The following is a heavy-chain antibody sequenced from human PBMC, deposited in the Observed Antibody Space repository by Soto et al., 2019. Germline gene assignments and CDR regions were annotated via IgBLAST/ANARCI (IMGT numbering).Heavy chain of an antibody. CDR2: TYYSRTT. Sequence: PETLSLTCTLSAPSLSSSTYFWGWILQHPGKGLEWIARTYYSRTTYYNPSPKTRVPVSVPTSKNPFSLTPSYVTAPATAVYYCAGHDSDFWFDHWGQGTLVTVSS. J-gene: IGHJ5*02. CDR3: AGHDSDFWFDH. D-gene: IGHD4-4*01. V-gene: IGHV4-39*01. CDR1: APSLSSSTYF.